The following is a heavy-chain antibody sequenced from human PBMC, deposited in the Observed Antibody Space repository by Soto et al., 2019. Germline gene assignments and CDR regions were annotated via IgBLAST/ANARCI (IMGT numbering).Heavy chain of an antibody. Sequence: SETLSLTCAVYGGSFSGYYWSWIRQPPGKGLEWIGYIYYSGSTNYNPSIKSRVTISVDTSKNQFSLKLSSVTAADTAVYYCASTLYYDFWSGEIGYYYYYYMDVWGKGTTVTVSS. CDR1: GGSFSGYY. CDR2: IYYSGST. J-gene: IGHJ6*03. CDR3: ASTLYYDFWSGEIGYYYYYYMDV. V-gene: IGHV4-59*01. D-gene: IGHD3-3*01.